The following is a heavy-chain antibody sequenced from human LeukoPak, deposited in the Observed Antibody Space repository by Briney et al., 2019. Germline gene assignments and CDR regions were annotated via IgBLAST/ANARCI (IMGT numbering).Heavy chain of an antibody. CDR3: ARLGGYYYDSSGYYSG. D-gene: IGHD3-22*01. CDR2: IKQDGSEK. J-gene: IGHJ4*02. CDR1: GFTFSSYW. Sequence: GGSLRLSCAASGFTFSSYWMSWVRQAPGKGLEWVANIKQDGSEKYYVDSVKGRFTISRDNAKNSLYLQMNSLRAEDTAVYYCARLGGYYYDSSGYYSGWGQGTLVTVSS. V-gene: IGHV3-7*01.